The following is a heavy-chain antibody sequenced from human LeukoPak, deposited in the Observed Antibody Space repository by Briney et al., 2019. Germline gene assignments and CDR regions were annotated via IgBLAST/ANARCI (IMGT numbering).Heavy chain of an antibody. V-gene: IGHV4-34*01. CDR1: GGSFSGYY. Sequence: KPSETLSLTCAVYGGSFSGYYWSWIRQPPGKGLEWIGEINHSGSTNYNPSLKSRVTISVDTSKNQFSLKLSSVTAADTAVYYCARSGYDYVWGSYRYSSYYYYYMDVWGKGTTVTVSS. CDR3: ARSGYDYVWGSYRYSSYYYYYMDV. J-gene: IGHJ6*03. D-gene: IGHD3-16*02. CDR2: INHSGST.